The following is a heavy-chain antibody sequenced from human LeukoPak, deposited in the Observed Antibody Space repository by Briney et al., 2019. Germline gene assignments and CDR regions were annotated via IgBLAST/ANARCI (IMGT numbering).Heavy chain of an antibody. CDR3: AKPLDSSGYVLDF. Sequence: GGSLRLSCAASGFTFSSYGMHWVRQAPGKGLEWVGLIRYDGSNKYYADSVKGRFTISRDNSKNTLYLQMNSLRPEDTAVYYCAKPLDSSGYVLDFWGQGTLVTVSS. CDR1: GFTFSSYG. D-gene: IGHD3-22*01. V-gene: IGHV3-30*02. J-gene: IGHJ4*02. CDR2: IRYDGSNK.